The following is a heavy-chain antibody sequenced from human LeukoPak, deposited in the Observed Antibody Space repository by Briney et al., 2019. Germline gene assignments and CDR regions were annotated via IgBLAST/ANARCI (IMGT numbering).Heavy chain of an antibody. Sequence: PGGSLRLSCAASGFSFSTYSMNWARQAPGKGLQWVSYISSGSSAIYYTDSVKGRFTITRDDAKNSVYLQMNSLRTEDTAVYYCGTGDPRFDYWGQGILVTVSS. CDR1: GFSFSTYS. CDR2: ISSGSSAI. CDR3: GTGDPRFDY. J-gene: IGHJ4*02. V-gene: IGHV3-48*01. D-gene: IGHD7-27*01.